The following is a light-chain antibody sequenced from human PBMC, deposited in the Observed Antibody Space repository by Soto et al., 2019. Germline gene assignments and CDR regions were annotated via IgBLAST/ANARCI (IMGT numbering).Light chain of an antibody. CDR2: DVS. Sequence: SGSPGQSITISCTGTSSDVGGYNYVSWYQQHPGKAPKLMIYDVSNRPSGVSNRFSGSKSGNTASLTISGLQAEDEADYYCSSYTSSSTLYVFGTGTKVTVL. CDR1: SSDVGGYNY. J-gene: IGLJ1*01. V-gene: IGLV2-14*04. CDR3: SSYTSSSTLYV.